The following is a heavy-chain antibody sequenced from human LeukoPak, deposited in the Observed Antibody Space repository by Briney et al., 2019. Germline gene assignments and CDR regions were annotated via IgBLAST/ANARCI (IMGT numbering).Heavy chain of an antibody. CDR1: GGTFSSYA. CDR2: IIPILGIA. J-gene: IGHJ6*02. V-gene: IGHV1-69*04. Sequence: ASVKVSCKASGGTFSSYAISWVRQAPGQGLEWMGRIIPILGIANYAQKFQGRVTITADKSTSTAYMELSSLRSEDTAVYYCARGPLNPSLRFLEWLRPYGMDVWGQGTTVTVSS. CDR3: ARGPLNPSLRFLEWLRPYGMDV. D-gene: IGHD3-3*01.